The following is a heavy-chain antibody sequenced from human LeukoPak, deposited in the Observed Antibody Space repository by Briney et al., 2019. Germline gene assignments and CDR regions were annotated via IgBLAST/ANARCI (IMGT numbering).Heavy chain of an antibody. CDR2: INPDSGGT. Sequence: ASVKVSCKVSGYTLTELSMHWVRQAPGQGLEWMAWINPDSGGTNYAQKFQGRVTVTGDTSISTAYMELSSLRYDDTAVYYCATGSSSRSLDPWGQGTLVTVSS. J-gene: IGHJ5*02. V-gene: IGHV1-2*02. CDR3: ATGSSSRSLDP. CDR1: GYTLTELS. D-gene: IGHD3-10*01.